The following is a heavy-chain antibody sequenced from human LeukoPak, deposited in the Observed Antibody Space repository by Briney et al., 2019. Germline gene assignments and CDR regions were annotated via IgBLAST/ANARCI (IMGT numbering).Heavy chain of an antibody. CDR2: TYWDDDK. D-gene: IGHD3/OR15-3a*01. CDR3: AHRRGDWNLDY. CDR1: GFSISTSRVG. V-gene: IGHV2-5*02. Sequence: SRPTLVKPTQTLPLTCTFPGFSISTSRVGVSCISQPPGKALEWLALTYWDDDKRYNPSLKSRLSITKDTSKNQVVLTMTNMDPVDTATYFCAHRRGDWNLDYWGQGTLVTVSS. J-gene: IGHJ4*02.